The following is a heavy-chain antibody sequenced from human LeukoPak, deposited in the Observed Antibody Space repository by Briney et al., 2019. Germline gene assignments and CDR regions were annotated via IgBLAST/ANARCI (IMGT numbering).Heavy chain of an antibody. Sequence: SGPALVKPTQTLTLTCTFSGFSLSTSGMRVSWIRQPPGKALERLARIDWDDDKFYNTSLKTRLTISKDTSKNQVVLTMTNMDPVDTATYYCARGGGATAVDYWGQGTLVTVSS. CDR1: GFSLSTSGMR. J-gene: IGHJ4*02. CDR2: IDWDDDK. V-gene: IGHV2-70*04. CDR3: ARGGGATAVDY. D-gene: IGHD1-26*01.